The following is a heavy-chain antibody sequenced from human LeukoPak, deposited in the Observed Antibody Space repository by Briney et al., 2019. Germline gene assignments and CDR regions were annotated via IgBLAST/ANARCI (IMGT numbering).Heavy chain of an antibody. CDR1: GGSISSYY. Sequence: PSETLSLTCTVSGGSISSYYWSWIRQPPGKGLEWIGYIYYSGSTNYNPSLKNRVTISVDTSKNQFSLKLNSVTAADTAVYYCAGRLWLGELLFDYWGQGTLVTVSS. D-gene: IGHD3-10*01. J-gene: IGHJ4*02. V-gene: IGHV4-59*01. CDR3: AGRLWLGELLFDY. CDR2: IYYSGST.